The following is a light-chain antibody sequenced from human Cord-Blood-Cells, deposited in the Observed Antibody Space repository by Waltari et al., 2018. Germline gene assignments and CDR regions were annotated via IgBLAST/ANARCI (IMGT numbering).Light chain of an antibody. Sequence: QSALTQPASVSGSPGQSITISCTGTSSDGGRYNLVSWYHQHPGKAPKLMIYEGSKRPSGVSNRFSGSKSGNTASLTISGLQAEDEADYYCCSYAGSSTVFGGGTKLTVL. V-gene: IGLV2-23*01. J-gene: IGLJ3*02. CDR2: EGS. CDR1: SSDGGRYNL. CDR3: CSYAGSSTV.